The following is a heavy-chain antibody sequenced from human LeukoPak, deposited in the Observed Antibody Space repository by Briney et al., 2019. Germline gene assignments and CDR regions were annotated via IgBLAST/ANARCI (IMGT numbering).Heavy chain of an antibody. D-gene: IGHD6-19*01. Sequence: GGSLRLSCAASGFTFSSYAMSWVRQASEKGLEWVSAISGSGGSTYYADSVKGRFTISRDNSKNTLYLQMNSLRAEDTAVYYCAKDSPRSGWYSWGQGTLVTVSS. V-gene: IGHV3-23*01. CDR2: ISGSGGST. CDR1: GFTFSSYA. CDR3: AKDSPRSGWYS. J-gene: IGHJ4*02.